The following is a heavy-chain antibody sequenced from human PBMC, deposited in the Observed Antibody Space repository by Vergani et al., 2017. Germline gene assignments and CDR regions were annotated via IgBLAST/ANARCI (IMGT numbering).Heavy chain of an antibody. J-gene: IGHJ6*03. V-gene: IGHV1-69*01. CDR1: GGTFSSYA. CDR3: ARGRLVTTVTTGGYYYYYMDV. D-gene: IGHD4-17*01. Sequence: QVQLVQSGAEVKKPGSSVKVFCKASGGTFSSYAISWVRQAPGQGLEWMGGIIPIFGTANYAQKFQGRVTITADESTSTAYMELSSLRSEDTAVYYCARGRLVTTVTTGGYYYYYMDVWGKGTTVTVSS. CDR2: IIPIFGTA.